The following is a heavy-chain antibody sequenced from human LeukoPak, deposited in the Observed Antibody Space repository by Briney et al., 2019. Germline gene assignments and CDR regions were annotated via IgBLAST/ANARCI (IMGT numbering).Heavy chain of an antibody. CDR2: INPNSGGT. V-gene: IGHV1-2*06. CDR1: GYTFTGYY. Sequence: ASVKVSCKASGYTFTGYYMHWVRQAPGQGLEWMGRINPNSGGTNYAQKFQGRVTMTRDTSISTAYMELSRLRSDDTAVYYCAGRSLRGGLLPDYWGQGTLVTVSS. J-gene: IGHJ4*02. CDR3: AGRSLRGGLLPDY. D-gene: IGHD2-21*02.